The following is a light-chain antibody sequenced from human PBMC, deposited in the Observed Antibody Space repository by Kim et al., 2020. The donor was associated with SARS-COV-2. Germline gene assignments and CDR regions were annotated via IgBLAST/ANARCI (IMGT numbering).Light chain of an antibody. Sequence: EIVLTQSPGTLSLFPGERATLSCRASQSVSSTKLGWYQQRPGQAPRLLISDASFRASGIPDRFSGSGSGTDFTLTISRLEAEDFVVYYCQHYGSSLLTFGGGSKGDIK. J-gene: IGKJ4*01. CDR2: DAS. CDR1: QSVSSTK. V-gene: IGKV3-20*01. CDR3: QHYGSSLLT.